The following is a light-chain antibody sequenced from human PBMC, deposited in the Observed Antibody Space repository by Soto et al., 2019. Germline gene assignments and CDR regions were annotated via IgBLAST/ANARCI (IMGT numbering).Light chain of an antibody. V-gene: IGLV2-11*01. CDR3: CSYGGTYV. CDR2: DVS. J-gene: IGLJ1*01. Sequence: QSALTQPRSVSGSPGQSVTISCTGTSSDVGGYKYVSWYQQHPGKAPKLMIYDVSKRPSGVPDRFSGSKSGNTASLTISGLQADDEADYYCCSYGGTYVFGTGTKVTVL. CDR1: SSDVGGYKY.